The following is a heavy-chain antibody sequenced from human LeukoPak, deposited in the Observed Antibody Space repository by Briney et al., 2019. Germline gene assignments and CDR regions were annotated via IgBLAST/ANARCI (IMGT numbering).Heavy chain of an antibody. V-gene: IGHV4-59*01. D-gene: IGHD3-10*01. J-gene: IGHJ6*02. Sequence: SETLSLTCTVSGGYISSYYWSWIRQPPGKGLEWLGYIFYSGSTSYNPSLNGRVTISIDTSKNQFSLKLTSVTAADTAVYYCARGYYGSGIYWGYGMDVWGQGTTVTVPS. CDR1: GGYISSYY. CDR2: IFYSGST. CDR3: ARGYYGSGIYWGYGMDV.